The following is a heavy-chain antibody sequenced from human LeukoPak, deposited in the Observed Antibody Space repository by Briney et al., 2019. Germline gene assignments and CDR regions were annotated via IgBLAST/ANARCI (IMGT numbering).Heavy chain of an antibody. CDR3: ARGEAVLTPDY. Sequence: SETLSPTCTVSGGSISSYYWSWIRQPPGKGLEWIGYIYYSGSTNYNPSLKSRVTISVDTSKNQFSLKLSSVTAADTAVYYCARGEAVLTPDYWGQGTLVTVSS. V-gene: IGHV4-59*01. CDR1: GGSISSYY. CDR2: IYYSGST. J-gene: IGHJ4*02. D-gene: IGHD6-19*01.